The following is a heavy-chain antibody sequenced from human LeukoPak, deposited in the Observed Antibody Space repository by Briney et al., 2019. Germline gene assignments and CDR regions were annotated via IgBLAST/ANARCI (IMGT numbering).Heavy chain of an antibody. CDR1: GFTFSSYE. Sequence: GGSLRLSCAASGFTFSSYEMNWVRQAPGKGLEWVSYISSSGSTIYYADSVKGRFTISRDNAKNSLYLQMNSLRAEDTAVYYCVRGSQWIPGIAAVGNFDYWGQGTLVTVSS. V-gene: IGHV3-48*03. D-gene: IGHD6-13*01. CDR2: ISSSGSTI. CDR3: VRGSQWIPGIAAVGNFDY. J-gene: IGHJ4*02.